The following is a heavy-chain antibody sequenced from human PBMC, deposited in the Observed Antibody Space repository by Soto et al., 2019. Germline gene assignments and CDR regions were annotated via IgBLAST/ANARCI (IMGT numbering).Heavy chain of an antibody. CDR3: ARYGYSSGWYLGTGMDV. CDR1: GYSFSDYG. Sequence: QVQLVQSGAEVKKPGASLKVSCQASGYSFSDYGIAWVRQAPGQGLAWVGWISTYNGNTNYAQKFQGRVTMTTDTSANIAYMELRSLRSDDTAMYYCARYGYSSGWYLGTGMDVWGQGPPVTVSS. CDR2: ISTYNGNT. D-gene: IGHD6-19*01. J-gene: IGHJ6*02. V-gene: IGHV1-18*04.